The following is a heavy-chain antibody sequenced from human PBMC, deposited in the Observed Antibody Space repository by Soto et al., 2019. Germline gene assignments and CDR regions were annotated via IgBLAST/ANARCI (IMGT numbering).Heavy chain of an antibody. CDR3: ARQNDYTTGSPYNDY. CDR1: GDSISNYY. D-gene: IGHD2-2*02. CDR2: IYCSGRT. J-gene: IGHJ4*02. V-gene: IGHV4-59*01. Sequence: SETLYLTCTVSGDSISNYYWCWIRQPPGKGLDWIGYIYCSGRTNYNPSLQSRVNISVDTSKNQFSLRPSSVTAADTAVYYWARQNDYTTGSPYNDYWRQGTLVTVS.